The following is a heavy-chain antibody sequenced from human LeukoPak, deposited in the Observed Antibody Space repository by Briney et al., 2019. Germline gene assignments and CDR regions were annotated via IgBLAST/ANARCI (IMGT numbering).Heavy chain of an antibody. Sequence: GASVKVSCKASGYTFTGYYMHWVRQAPGQGLEWMGWINPNSGGTNYAQKFQGRVTMTRDTSISTAYMELSRLRSDDTAVYYCARGPRNYDFWSGLGFLSMDVWGKGTTVTVSS. CDR3: ARGPRNYDFWSGLGFLSMDV. CDR1: GYTFTGYY. CDR2: INPNSGGT. J-gene: IGHJ6*03. D-gene: IGHD3-3*01. V-gene: IGHV1-2*02.